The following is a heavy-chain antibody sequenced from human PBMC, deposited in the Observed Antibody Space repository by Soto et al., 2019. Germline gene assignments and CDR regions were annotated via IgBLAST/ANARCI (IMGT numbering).Heavy chain of an antibody. D-gene: IGHD3-9*01. J-gene: IGHJ4*02. CDR3: ASGYYSIVSGRDTKYYFDF. CDR1: GGSIINGDYY. Sequence: SETLSLTCTVSGGSIINGDYYWTWIRQPPGKGLEWIGYIYYSGNTYYNPSLKSRVMISVDTSKNQFSLNLSSVTAADTAVYYCASGYYSIVSGRDTKYYFDFWGQGALVTVSS. V-gene: IGHV4-30-4*01. CDR2: IYYSGNT.